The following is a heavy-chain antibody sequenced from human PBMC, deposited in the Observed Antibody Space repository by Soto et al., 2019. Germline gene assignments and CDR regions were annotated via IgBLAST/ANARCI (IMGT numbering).Heavy chain of an antibody. V-gene: IGHV3-23*01. CDR2: ISGGGDKT. Sequence: EVQLLESGGGWVQPGGSLRLSCEASGVTFSSYAMSWVRQGPGKGLEWVSAISGGGDKTFYTDSVKGRFTISRDNAKNTLYLQMTSLRAEDTAVYYCARSPSHYNYFDDWGQGTLVTVAS. CDR3: ARSPSHYNYFDD. CDR1: GVTFSSYA. J-gene: IGHJ4*02. D-gene: IGHD1-26*01.